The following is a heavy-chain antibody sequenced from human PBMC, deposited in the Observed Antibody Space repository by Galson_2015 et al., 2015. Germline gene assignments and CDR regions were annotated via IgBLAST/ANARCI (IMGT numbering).Heavy chain of an antibody. CDR3: ATSLYDAFDI. CDR2: ISSSGSTI. V-gene: IGHV3-48*03. J-gene: IGHJ3*02. CDR1: GFTFSSYE. Sequence: SLRLSCAASGFTFSSYEMNWVRQAPGKGLEWVSYISSSGSTIYYADSVKGRFTISRDNAKNSLYLQMNSLRAEDTAVYYCATSLYDAFDIWGQGTMVTVSS. D-gene: IGHD6-6*01.